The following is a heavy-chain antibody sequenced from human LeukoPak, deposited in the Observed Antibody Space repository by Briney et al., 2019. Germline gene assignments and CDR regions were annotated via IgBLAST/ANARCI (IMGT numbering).Heavy chain of an antibody. D-gene: IGHD2-8*01. CDR1: GYTLTELS. CDR3: ATVAMVYAIRGMDV. Sequence: ASVKVSCKVSGYTLTELSMHWVRQAPGKGLEWMGGFDPEEGETIYAQKFQGRVTMTEDTSTDTAYMELSSLRSEDTAVYYCATVAMVYAIRGMDVWGQGTTVTVSS. J-gene: IGHJ6*02. V-gene: IGHV1-24*01. CDR2: FDPEEGET.